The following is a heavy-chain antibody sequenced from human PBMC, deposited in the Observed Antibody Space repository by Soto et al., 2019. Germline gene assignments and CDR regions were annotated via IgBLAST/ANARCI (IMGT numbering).Heavy chain of an antibody. CDR3: ATDQPGYSYGYGLGY. V-gene: IGHV3-21*01. Sequence: EVQLVESGGGLVKPGGSLRLSCAASGFTFSSYSMNWVRQAPGKGLEWVSSISSSSSYIYYEDSVKGRFTISRDNAKNSLYLQTHSLRAEDTAVYYCATDQPGYSYGYGLGYWGQGTLVTVSS. CDR2: ISSSSSYI. CDR1: GFTFSSYS. D-gene: IGHD5-18*01. J-gene: IGHJ4*02.